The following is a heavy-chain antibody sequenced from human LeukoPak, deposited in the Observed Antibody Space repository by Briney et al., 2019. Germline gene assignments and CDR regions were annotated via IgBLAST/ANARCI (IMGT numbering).Heavy chain of an antibody. D-gene: IGHD2-8*02. CDR3: TRQNCTGGSCSYVDC. Sequence: PGGSVKLSCEASGFTFSDSYMHWVRQASGKGLEWVGLIRTKTRNYAATYAESVKGRFTISRDDSKNTAYLQMNSLKMEDTAVYYCTRQNCTGGSCSYVDCWGQGTLVTVSS. J-gene: IGHJ4*02. V-gene: IGHV3-73*01. CDR2: IRTKTRNYAA. CDR1: GFTFSDSY.